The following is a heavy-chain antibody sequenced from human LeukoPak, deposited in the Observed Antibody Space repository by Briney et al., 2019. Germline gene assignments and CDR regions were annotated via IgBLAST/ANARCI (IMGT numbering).Heavy chain of an antibody. CDR3: ARRDYLDHFYYIDV. CDR1: GGSISSGSYY. V-gene: IGHV4-61*02. J-gene: IGHJ6*03. CDR2: IYTSGST. Sequence: SSETLSLTCTVSGGSISSGSYYWSWIRQPAGKGLGWIGRIYTSGSTNYNPSLKSRVTISVDTSKNHFSLKLSSVTAADTAVYYCARRDYLDHFYYIDVWDKGNTVTVSS. D-gene: IGHD3-10*01.